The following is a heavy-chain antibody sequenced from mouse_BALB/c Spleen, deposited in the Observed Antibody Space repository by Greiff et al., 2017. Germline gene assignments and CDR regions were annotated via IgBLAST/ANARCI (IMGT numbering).Heavy chain of an antibody. J-gene: IGHJ3*01. D-gene: IGHD1-1*01. CDR1: GFTFSSYT. Sequence: EVQRVESGGGLVKPGGSLKLSCAASGFTFSSYTMSWVRQTPEKRLEWVATISSGGSYTYYPDSVKGRFTISRDNAKNTLYLQMSSLKSEDTAMYYCTRDRITTFKAWFAYWGQGTLVTVSA. CDR3: TRDRITTFKAWFAY. CDR2: ISSGGSYT. V-gene: IGHV5-6-4*01.